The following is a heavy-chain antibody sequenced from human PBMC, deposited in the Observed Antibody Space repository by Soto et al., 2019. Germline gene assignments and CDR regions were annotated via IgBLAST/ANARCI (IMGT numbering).Heavy chain of an antibody. CDR1: GGTFSSYA. V-gene: IGHV1-69*13. D-gene: IGHD3-10*01. CDR3: ARVDYYGSGSYLYFDY. Sequence: SGKVSCKASGGTFSSYAISWVRQAPGQGLEWMGGIIPIFGTANYAQKFQGRVTITADESTSTAYMELSSLRSEDTAVYYCARVDYYGSGSYLYFDYWGQGTLVTVSS. J-gene: IGHJ4*02. CDR2: IIPIFGTA.